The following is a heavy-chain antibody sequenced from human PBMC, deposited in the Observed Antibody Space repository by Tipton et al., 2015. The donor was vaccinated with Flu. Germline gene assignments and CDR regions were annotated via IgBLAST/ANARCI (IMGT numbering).Heavy chain of an antibody. J-gene: IGHJ4*02. Sequence: SLRLSCVASGFTFSSYAMSWVRQAPGKGLEWVSSISGGGSTTPYSDSVKGRFTISRDNSINTVYLQMNSLRVEDTAVYYCVKDFSGNWYGTYWGQGALVTVSS. CDR2: ISGGGSTT. D-gene: IGHD6-13*01. CDR1: GFTFSSYA. CDR3: VKDFSGNWYGTY. V-gene: IGHV3-23*01.